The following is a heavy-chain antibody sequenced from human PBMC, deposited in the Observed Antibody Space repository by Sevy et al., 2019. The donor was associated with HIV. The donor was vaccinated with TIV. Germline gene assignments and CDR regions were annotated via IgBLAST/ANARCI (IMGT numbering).Heavy chain of an antibody. V-gene: IGHV3-30*04. CDR1: GFNFGSHA. Sequence: GGSLRLSCAASGFNFGSHAMHWVRQAPGKGLEWVAVISYDGSNKYYADSVKGRFTISRDNSKNTLYLQMNSLRAEDTAVYYCARDVDSSGYYDYWGQGTLVTVSS. D-gene: IGHD3-22*01. J-gene: IGHJ4*02. CDR2: ISYDGSNK. CDR3: ARDVDSSGYYDY.